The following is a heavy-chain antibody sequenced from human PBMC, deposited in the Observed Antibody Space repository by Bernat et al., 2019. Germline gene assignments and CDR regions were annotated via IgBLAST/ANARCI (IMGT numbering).Heavy chain of an antibody. Sequence: EVQLVGSGGGLVKPGGSLRLSCAASGFTFSSYSMNWVRQAPGKGLEWVSSISSSSSYIYYADSVKGRFTISRDNAKNSLYLQMNSLRAEDTAVYYCAREFMTLYWYFDLWGRGTLVTVSS. CDR2: ISSSSSYI. D-gene: IGHD2-21*02. J-gene: IGHJ2*01. CDR1: GFTFSSYS. V-gene: IGHV3-21*01. CDR3: AREFMTLYWYFDL.